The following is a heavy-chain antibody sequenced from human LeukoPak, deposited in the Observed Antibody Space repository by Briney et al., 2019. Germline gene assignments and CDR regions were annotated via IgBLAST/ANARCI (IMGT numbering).Heavy chain of an antibody. CDR2: IHHSGDT. D-gene: IGHD6-13*01. V-gene: IGHV4-59*03. CDR3: VASGPPAPANWSDP. Sequence: KPSETLSLTCTVSGGSITSYYWSWIRQPPGKGLEWIGYIHHSGDTSYNPSLKSRVTMSIDTSKYQFSLKVNFVTAADTAVYYCVASGPPAPANWSDPWGQGTLVTVSS. CDR1: GGSITSYY. J-gene: IGHJ5*02.